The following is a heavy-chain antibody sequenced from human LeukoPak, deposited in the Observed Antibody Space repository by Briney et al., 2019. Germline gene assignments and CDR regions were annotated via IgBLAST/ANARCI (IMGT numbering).Heavy chain of an antibody. CDR2: INPNSGGT. J-gene: IGHJ4*02. Sequence: ASVKVSCKASGYTFTGYYMHWMRQAPGQGLEWMGWINPNSGGTNYAQKFQGRVTMTRDTSISTAYMELSRLRSDDTAVYYCARDGDYVWGSYRRLDYWGQGTLVTVSS. CDR1: GYTFTGYY. D-gene: IGHD3-16*02. CDR3: ARDGDYVWGSYRRLDY. V-gene: IGHV1-2*02.